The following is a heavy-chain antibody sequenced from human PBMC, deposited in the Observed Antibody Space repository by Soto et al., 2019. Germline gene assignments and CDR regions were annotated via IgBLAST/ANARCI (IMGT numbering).Heavy chain of an antibody. CDR1: GFAFSTSA. Sequence: QTQLLQSGPEVKKPGTSVKVSCRASGFAFSTSAVQWVRQARGQRLEWIGWIVVGTADTNYAQKFQERVTITTDSSTNPAYLELGSLRFADPAVYYCAASTRSPQYYYGMDVCGQGTTVTVSS. CDR2: IVVGTADT. CDR3: AASTRSPQYYYGMDV. V-gene: IGHV1-58*03. J-gene: IGHJ6*02.